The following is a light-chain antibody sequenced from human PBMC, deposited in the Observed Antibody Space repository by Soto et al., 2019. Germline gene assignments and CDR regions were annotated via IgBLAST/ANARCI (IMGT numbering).Light chain of an antibody. Sequence: QSALTQPASVSGSPGQSITISCTGTSSDVGSYTLVSWYQQHPGKTPKLMLYETNKRPSGVSNRFSGSKSGNTASLTISGLQAEDEADYYCCSYAGSSTYVVFGGGTKVTVL. CDR1: SSDVGSYTL. V-gene: IGLV2-23*01. CDR2: ETN. CDR3: CSYAGSSTYVV. J-gene: IGLJ2*01.